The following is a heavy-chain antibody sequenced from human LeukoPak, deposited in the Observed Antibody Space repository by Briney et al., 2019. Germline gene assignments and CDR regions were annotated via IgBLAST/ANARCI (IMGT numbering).Heavy chain of an antibody. CDR2: ISSDGSNK. Sequence: PGGSLRLSCAASGFTFRSRALIWVRQAPGKGLEWLAVISSDGSNKYYADSVKGRFSISRDNSKNALYLQMESLRAEDTAVYYCAKDPKAMAGNNYYGMDAWGQGTTVTVSS. J-gene: IGHJ6*02. D-gene: IGHD6-19*01. V-gene: IGHV3-30*18. CDR3: AKDPKAMAGNNYYGMDA. CDR1: GFTFRSRA.